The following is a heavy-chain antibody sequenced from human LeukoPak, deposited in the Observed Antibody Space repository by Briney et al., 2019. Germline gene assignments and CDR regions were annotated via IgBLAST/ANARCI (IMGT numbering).Heavy chain of an antibody. D-gene: IGHD6-19*01. CDR3: ARVQWLGYTDS. CDR2: LYTGGNT. Sequence: GGSLRLSCAASGFPVSSNYMIWVRQAPGKRIEWVSALYTGGNTHHADPVKDRFTISRDISQNTLYLQMNNLRAGDTAVYYCARVQWLGYTDSWGRGTLVTVSS. V-gene: IGHV3-53*01. J-gene: IGHJ4*02. CDR1: GFPVSSNY.